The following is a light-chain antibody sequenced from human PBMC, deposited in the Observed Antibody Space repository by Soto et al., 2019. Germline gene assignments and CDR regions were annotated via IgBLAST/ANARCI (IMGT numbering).Light chain of an antibody. Sequence: QSALTQPASVSGSPGQSITISCTGTSSDVGGHNYVSWYQQHPGKAPKFMIFEVSNRPSGVSNRFSGSKSGKTASLTISGLQAEDEADYYCSSYTSTNTWVFGGGTQLTVL. J-gene: IGLJ3*02. CDR1: SSDVGGHNY. CDR2: EVS. CDR3: SSYTSTNTWV. V-gene: IGLV2-14*01.